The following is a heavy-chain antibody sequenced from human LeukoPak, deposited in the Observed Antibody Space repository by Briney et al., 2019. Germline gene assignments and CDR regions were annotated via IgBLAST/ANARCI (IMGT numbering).Heavy chain of an antibody. J-gene: IGHJ6*02. CDR2: LSYDGSNK. Sequence: PGGSLRLSCGASGFAFHEKYAMHWVRQAPGKGLEWVAVLSYDGSNKFYADAVKGRFTISRDNSKNTLWLQMNSLRAEDTAVYYCARSDQAYSLYYYHAMDVWGQGITVTVSS. CDR3: ARSDQAYSLYYYHAMDV. V-gene: IGHV3-30-3*01. D-gene: IGHD5-18*01. CDR1: GFAFHEKYA.